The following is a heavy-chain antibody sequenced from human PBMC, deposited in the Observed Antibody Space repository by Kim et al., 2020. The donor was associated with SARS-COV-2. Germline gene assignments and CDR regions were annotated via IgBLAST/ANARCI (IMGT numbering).Heavy chain of an antibody. Sequence: SVKVSCKASGGTFSSYAISWVRQAPGQGLEWMGGIIPIFGTANYAQKFQGRVTITADESTSTAYMELSSLRSEDTAVYYCAHANSRGTDWYFDLWGRGTLVTVSS. CDR2: IIPIFGTA. V-gene: IGHV1-69*13. CDR3: AHANSRGTDWYFDL. CDR1: GGTFSSYA. D-gene: IGHD7-27*01. J-gene: IGHJ2*01.